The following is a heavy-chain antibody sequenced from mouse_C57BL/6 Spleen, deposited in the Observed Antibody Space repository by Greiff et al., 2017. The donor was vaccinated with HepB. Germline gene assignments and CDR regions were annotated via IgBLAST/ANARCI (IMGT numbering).Heavy chain of an antibody. V-gene: IGHV1-80*01. J-gene: IGHJ4*01. CDR1: GYSFSSYW. Sequence: QVQLQQSGAELVKPGASVKISCKASGYSFSSYWMNWVKQRPGKGLEWIGQIYPGDGDTNYNGKFKGKATLTADKSSSTAYMQLSSLTSEDSAVYFCARGGGTTVVATNAMDYWGQGTSVTVSS. CDR2: IYPGDGDT. D-gene: IGHD1-1*01. CDR3: ARGGGTTVVATNAMDY.